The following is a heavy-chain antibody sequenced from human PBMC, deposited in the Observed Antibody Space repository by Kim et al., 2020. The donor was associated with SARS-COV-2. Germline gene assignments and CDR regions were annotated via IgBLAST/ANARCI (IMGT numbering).Heavy chain of an antibody. CDR2: IWYDGSNK. J-gene: IGHJ3*02. V-gene: IGHV3-33*01. CDR1: GFTFSSYG. D-gene: IGHD3-22*01. Sequence: GGSLRLSCAASGFTFSSYGMHWVRQAPGKGLEWVAVIWYDGSNKYYADSVKGRFTISRDNSKNTLYLQMNSLRAEDTAVYYCARDCYYYDSSGYCGAFDIWGQGTMVTVSS. CDR3: ARDCYYYDSSGYCGAFDI.